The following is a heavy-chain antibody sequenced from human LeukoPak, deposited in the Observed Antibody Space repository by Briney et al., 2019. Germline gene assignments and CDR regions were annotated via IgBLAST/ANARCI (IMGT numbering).Heavy chain of an antibody. CDR3: TRLTIFDY. V-gene: IGHV3-33*08. D-gene: IGHD3-10*01. CDR1: GFTVSNNY. J-gene: IGHJ4*02. Sequence: PGGSLRLSCAASGFTVSNNYMSWVRQAPGKGLEWLAVIWYDGSNKYYADSVKGRFTISRDNSKNTAYLQMNSLKTEDTAVYYCTRLTIFDYWGQGTLVTVSS. CDR2: IWYDGSNK.